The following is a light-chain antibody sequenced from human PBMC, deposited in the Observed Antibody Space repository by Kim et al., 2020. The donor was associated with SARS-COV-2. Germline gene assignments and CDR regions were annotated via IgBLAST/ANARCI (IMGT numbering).Light chain of an antibody. CDR2: DAS. J-gene: IGKJ4*01. CDR3: QQRANWPLT. CDR1: QSVGSS. Sequence: LSPGERATLSCRASQSVGSSLAWYQQRPGQAPRLLIYDASTRATGIPARFSGSGSGTDFTLTISSLEPEDFAVYYCQQRANWPLTFGGGTKVDIK. V-gene: IGKV3-11*01.